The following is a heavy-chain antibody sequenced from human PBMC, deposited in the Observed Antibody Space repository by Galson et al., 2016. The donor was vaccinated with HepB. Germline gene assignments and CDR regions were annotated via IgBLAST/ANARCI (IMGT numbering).Heavy chain of an antibody. V-gene: IGHV1-69*13. CDR3: ARIADILEVPAVEGGWLDP. CDR2: VIPVFGTA. D-gene: IGHD2-2*01. Sequence: SVKVSCKASGGTFSNYAISWVRQAPGQGLEWMGNVIPVFGTANYGQKFQGRVTITADESTSTAYMELRSLRSEDTAIYYRARIADILEVPAVEGGWLDPWGQGTLVTVSS. CDR1: GGTFSNYA. J-gene: IGHJ5*02.